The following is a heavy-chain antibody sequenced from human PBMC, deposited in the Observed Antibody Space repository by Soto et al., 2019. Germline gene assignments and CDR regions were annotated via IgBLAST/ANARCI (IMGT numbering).Heavy chain of an antibody. Sequence: EVQLVESGGGLVQPGGSLRLSCAASGFTFSNNAMHWVRQPTGKGLEWVSCIGAAGDTYYPGSVKGRFTISRENAKNTLYLQMNCLRAGDTAVYYCAAWGVTSLAQFGFWGQGTLVTVSS. CDR3: AAWGVTSLAQFGF. D-gene: IGHD3-10*01. CDR2: IGAAGDT. V-gene: IGHV3-13*01. CDR1: GFTFSNNA. J-gene: IGHJ4*02.